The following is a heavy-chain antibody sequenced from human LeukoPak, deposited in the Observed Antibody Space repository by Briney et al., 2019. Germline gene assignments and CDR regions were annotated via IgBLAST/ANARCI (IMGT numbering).Heavy chain of an antibody. CDR2: IYYRGST. J-gene: IGHJ5*02. D-gene: IGHD2-2*01. CDR1: GCSISSSPYY. V-gene: IGHV4-39*01. Sequence: KPSETLSLTCTVSGCSISSSPYYWGWIRQPPGKGLEWIGTIYYRGSTYSNPSLNSRVTISLDTSKNQFSLRLRSVTAADTALYYCARHYLSDGILSTFDPWGQGTLVTVSS. CDR3: ARHYLSDGILSTFDP.